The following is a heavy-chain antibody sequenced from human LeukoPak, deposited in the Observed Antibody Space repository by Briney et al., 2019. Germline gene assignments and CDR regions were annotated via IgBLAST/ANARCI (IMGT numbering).Heavy chain of an antibody. CDR3: AKDPYSSSWRDAFDI. Sequence: PGGSLRLSCATSGFTFSSYWMSWVRQAPGKGLEWVAFIRYDGSNKYYADSVKGRFTISRDNSKNTLYPQMNSLRAEDTAVYYCAKDPYSSSWRDAFDIWGQGTMVTVSS. D-gene: IGHD6-13*01. CDR2: IRYDGSNK. J-gene: IGHJ3*02. CDR1: GFTFSSYW. V-gene: IGHV3-30*02.